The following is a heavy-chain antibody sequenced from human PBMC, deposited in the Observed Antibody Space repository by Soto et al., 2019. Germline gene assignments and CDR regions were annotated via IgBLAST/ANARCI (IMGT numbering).Heavy chain of an antibody. J-gene: IGHJ6*03. V-gene: IGHV1-45*02. CDR1: GYTFTYRY. CDR2: ITPFNGNT. CDR3: ARARGYSNYDGHYYMDV. Sequence: SVKVSCKASGYTFTYRYLHWVRQAPGQALEWMGWITPFNGNTNYAQKFQDRVTITRDSSMSTAYMELSSLRSEDPAVYYCARARGYSNYDGHYYMDVWGKGTTVTVSS. D-gene: IGHD5-12*01.